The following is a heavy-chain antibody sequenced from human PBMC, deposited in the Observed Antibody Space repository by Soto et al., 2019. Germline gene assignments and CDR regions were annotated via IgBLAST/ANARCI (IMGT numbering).Heavy chain of an antibody. CDR3: ARGGAAAGTFYYYYMDV. J-gene: IGHJ6*03. CDR2: IIPIFGTA. V-gene: IGHV1-69*13. Sequence: SVKVSCKASGGTFSSYAISWVRQAPGQGLEWMGGIIPIFGTANYAQKFQGRVTITADESTSTAYMELRSLRSDDTAVYYCARGGAAAGTFYYYYMDVWGKGTTVTVSS. D-gene: IGHD6-13*01. CDR1: GGTFSSYA.